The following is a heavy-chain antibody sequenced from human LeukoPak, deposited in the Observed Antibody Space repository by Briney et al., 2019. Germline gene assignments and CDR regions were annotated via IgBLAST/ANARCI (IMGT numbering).Heavy chain of an antibody. CDR3: ARAYSGRYGLGYYYMDV. V-gene: IGHV3-21*01. CDR2: ISTSSSYI. D-gene: IGHD1-26*01. CDR1: GFTFNSYA. Sequence: GGSLRLSCAASGFTFNSYAMSWVRQAPGKGLEWVSSISTSSSYIYYADSVKGRFAISRDNAKNSLYLQMNSLRAEDTAVYYCARAYSGRYGLGYYYMDVWGKGTTVTISS. J-gene: IGHJ6*03.